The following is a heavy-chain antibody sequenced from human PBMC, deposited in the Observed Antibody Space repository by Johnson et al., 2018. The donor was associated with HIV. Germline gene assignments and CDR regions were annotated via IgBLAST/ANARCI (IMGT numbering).Heavy chain of an antibody. Sequence: VQLVESGGGLIQPGGSLRLSCVASGFTVSNNYMSWVRQAPGKGLEWVSVISGSGGSTYYADSVKGRFTISRDNSKNTLYLQMNSLRAEDTAVYYCASTMVREPTYIWGQGTMVTVSS. CDR2: ISGSGGST. CDR3: ASTMVREPTYI. D-gene: IGHD3-10*01. CDR1: GFTVSNNY. J-gene: IGHJ3*02. V-gene: IGHV3-23*04.